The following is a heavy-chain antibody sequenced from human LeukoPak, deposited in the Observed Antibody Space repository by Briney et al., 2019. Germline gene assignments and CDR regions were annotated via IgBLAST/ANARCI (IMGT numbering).Heavy chain of an antibody. Sequence: SGGSLRLSCAASGFTVSSNYMSWVRQAPGEGLEWVSVIYSGGSTYYADSVKGRFTISRDNSKNTLYLQMNSLRAEDTAVYYCAREFVGGYYLDYWGQGTLVTVSS. V-gene: IGHV3-66*02. D-gene: IGHD3-22*01. J-gene: IGHJ4*02. CDR2: IYSGGST. CDR3: AREFVGGYYLDY. CDR1: GFTVSSNY.